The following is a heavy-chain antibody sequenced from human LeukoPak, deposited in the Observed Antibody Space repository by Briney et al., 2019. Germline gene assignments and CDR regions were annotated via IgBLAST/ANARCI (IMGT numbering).Heavy chain of an antibody. V-gene: IGHV3-23*01. CDR3: ANPDSSGFYFSVRFDF. Sequence: PGGSLRLSCTASEFTFSSYAMSWVRQAPGKGLEWVSTMTGRGDNTYYADSVKGRFTDSRDNSNNVLYLQMNSLRVEDTAVYYCANPDSSGFYFSVRFDFWGQGTLVTVSS. J-gene: IGHJ4*02. CDR1: EFTFSSYA. CDR2: MTGRGDNT. D-gene: IGHD3-22*01.